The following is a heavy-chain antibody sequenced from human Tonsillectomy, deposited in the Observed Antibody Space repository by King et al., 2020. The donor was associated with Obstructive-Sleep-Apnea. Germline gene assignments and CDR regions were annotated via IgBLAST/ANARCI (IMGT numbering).Heavy chain of an antibody. CDR3: ARTVLRCLEPQDGMDV. Sequence: QLQESGPGLVKPSETLSLTCTVSGYSFSRGYYWGWIRQPPGKGLEWIGSMYHTGSTYYNPSLKSRVTISVDTSKNQFSLKLSSVTAADTAVYYCARTVLRCLEPQDGMDVWGQGTTVTVSS. D-gene: IGHD3-3*01. CDR1: GYSFSRGYY. V-gene: IGHV4-38-2*02. CDR2: MYHTGST. J-gene: IGHJ6*02.